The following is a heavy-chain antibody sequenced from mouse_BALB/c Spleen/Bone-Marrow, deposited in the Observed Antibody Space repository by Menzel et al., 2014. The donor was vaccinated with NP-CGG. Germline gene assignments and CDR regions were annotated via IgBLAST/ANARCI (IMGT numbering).Heavy chain of an antibody. J-gene: IGHJ4*01. V-gene: IGHV14-3*02. CDR3: ARWEYYAIDY. CDR1: GFNIKDTY. CDR2: IGPANGNT. D-gene: IGHD4-1*01. Sequence: EVKVVESGAELVKPGASVKLSCTASGFNIKDTYMHWVKQRPKQGLEWIGRIGPANGNTKYDPKFQGKATITADTSSNTAYLQLSSLTSEDTAVYYCARWEYYAIDYWGQGTSVTVSS.